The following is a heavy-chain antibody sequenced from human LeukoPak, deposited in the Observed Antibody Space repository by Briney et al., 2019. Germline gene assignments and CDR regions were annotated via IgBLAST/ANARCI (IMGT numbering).Heavy chain of an antibody. Sequence: GASVKVSCKASGGTFSSYAISWVRQAPGQGLEWMGRIIPILGIANYAQKFQGRVTITADKSTSTAYMELSSLRSEDTAVYYCALLGAAADTYGMDVWGQGTTVTVSS. V-gene: IGHV1-69*04. J-gene: IGHJ6*02. CDR1: GGTFSSYA. CDR2: IIPILGIA. CDR3: ALLGAAADTYGMDV. D-gene: IGHD6-13*01.